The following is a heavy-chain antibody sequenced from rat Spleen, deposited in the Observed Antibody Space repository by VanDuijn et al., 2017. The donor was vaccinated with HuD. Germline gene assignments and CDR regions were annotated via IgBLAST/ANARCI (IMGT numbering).Heavy chain of an antibody. J-gene: IGHJ2*01. D-gene: IGHD1-12*02. V-gene: IGHV5-19*01. CDR3: ATDYYDGTYYYVEY. CDR1: GFTFSNYG. Sequence: EVQLVESGGGLVQPGRSLKLSCAASGFTFSNYGMHWIRQAPTKGLEWVASISPSGGSTYYRDSVKGRFTISRDNAKSTLYLQMDSLRSEDTATYYCATDYYDGTYYYVEYWGQGVMVTVSS. CDR2: ISPSGGST.